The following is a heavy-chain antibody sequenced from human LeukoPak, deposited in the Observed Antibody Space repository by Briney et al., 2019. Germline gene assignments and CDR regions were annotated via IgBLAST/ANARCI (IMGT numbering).Heavy chain of an antibody. Sequence: GGSLRLSCAASGFTFSSYAMSWVRQAPGKGLEWVSSVSGSSRYIYYADSVKGRFTISRDNAKNSLYLQMDSLRAEDTAVYYCARDGYCTSASCHYYFDYWGQGALVTVSS. CDR1: GFTFSSYA. J-gene: IGHJ4*02. CDR2: VSGSSRYI. D-gene: IGHD2-2*03. CDR3: ARDGYCTSASCHYYFDY. V-gene: IGHV3-21*01.